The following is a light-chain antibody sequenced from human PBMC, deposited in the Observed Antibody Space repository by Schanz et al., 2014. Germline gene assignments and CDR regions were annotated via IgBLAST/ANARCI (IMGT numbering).Light chain of an antibody. CDR1: QSVSSTY. V-gene: IGKV3-20*01. Sequence: EIVLTQSPGTLSLSPGERATLSCRASQSVSSTYLAWYQKKLGQAPRLLIYGASSRATGIPDRFSGSGSGADFTLTISRLEPEDFAVYYCQQYDSLPWTFGQGTKVEIK. CDR2: GAS. CDR3: QQYDSLPWT. J-gene: IGKJ1*01.